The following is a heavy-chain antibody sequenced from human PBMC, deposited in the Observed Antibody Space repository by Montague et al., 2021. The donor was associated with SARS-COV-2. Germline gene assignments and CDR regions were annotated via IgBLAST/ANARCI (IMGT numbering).Heavy chain of an antibody. Sequence: SLRLSCAASGFIFSTYWMTWVRRAPGKGLEWVANIKQDGSAQYYVDSVRGRFTVSRDNAKKSLFLQMNSLRAEDTAVYFCARDPVEQQQLVHSLDYWGQGTLVIVSS. CDR1: GFIFSTYW. CDR3: ARDPVEQQQLVHSLDY. CDR2: IKQDGSAQ. J-gene: IGHJ4*02. V-gene: IGHV3-7*01. D-gene: IGHD6-13*01.